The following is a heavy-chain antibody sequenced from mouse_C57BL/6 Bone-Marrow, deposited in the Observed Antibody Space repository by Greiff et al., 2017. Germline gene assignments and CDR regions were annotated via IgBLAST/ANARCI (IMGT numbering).Heavy chain of an antibody. Sequence: EVKLVESGGGLVKPGGSLKLSCAASGFTFSSYAMSWVRQTPEKRLEWVATISDGGSYTYYPDNVKGRFTISRDNAKNNLYLQMSHLKSEDTAMYYCARGGGGSSYCWYFDVWGTGTTVTVSS. CDR1: GFTFSSYA. CDR2: ISDGGSYT. D-gene: IGHD1-1*01. V-gene: IGHV5-4*03. CDR3: ARGGGGSSYCWYFDV. J-gene: IGHJ1*03.